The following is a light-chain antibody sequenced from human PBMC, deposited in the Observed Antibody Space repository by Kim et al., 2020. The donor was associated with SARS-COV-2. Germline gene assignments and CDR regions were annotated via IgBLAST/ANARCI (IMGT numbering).Light chain of an antibody. CDR2: SNN. CDR1: SSNIGSNT. J-gene: IGLJ3*02. V-gene: IGLV1-44*01. CDR3: ATWDDSLNGPV. Sequence: GQRVTISCSGSSSNIGSNTVNWYQQLPGTATKLLIYSNNQRPSGVPDRVSGSKSGTSASLAISGLQSEDEADYYCATWDDSLNGPVFGGGTQLTVL.